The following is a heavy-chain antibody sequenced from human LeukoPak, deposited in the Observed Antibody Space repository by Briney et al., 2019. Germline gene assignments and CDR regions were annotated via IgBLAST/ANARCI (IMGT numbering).Heavy chain of an antibody. J-gene: IGHJ4*02. CDR1: GFIFSSYD. Sequence: QPGRSLRLSCAASGFIFSSYDIHWVRQAPGKGLEWVAVIWYDGSKKYYADSVKGRFTISRDNSENTLYLQMNSLRAEDTAVYYCAKVGDGREDGYFDYWGQGTLVIVSS. V-gene: IGHV3-33*03. CDR2: IWYDGSKK. D-gene: IGHD5-24*01. CDR3: AKVGDGREDGYFDY.